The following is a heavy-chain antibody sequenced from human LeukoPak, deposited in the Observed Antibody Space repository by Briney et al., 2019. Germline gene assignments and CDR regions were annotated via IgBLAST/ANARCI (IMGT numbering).Heavy chain of an antibody. Sequence: AGGSLRLSCTVSGFTVSSNSMSWVRQAPGKGLEWVSFIYSDNTHYSDSVKGRFTISRDNSKNTLYLQMNSLRAEDAAVYYCAKAIYGSGSQGYFDYWGQGTLVTVSS. CDR3: AKAIYGSGSQGYFDY. CDR2: IYSDNT. J-gene: IGHJ4*02. D-gene: IGHD3-10*01. V-gene: IGHV3-53*01. CDR1: GFTVSSNS.